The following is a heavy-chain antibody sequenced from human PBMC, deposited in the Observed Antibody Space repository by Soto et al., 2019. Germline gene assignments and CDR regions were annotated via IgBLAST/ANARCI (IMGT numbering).Heavy chain of an antibody. V-gene: IGHV1-18*04. D-gene: IGHD3-3*01. CDR2: SGNT. CDR3: ARGADDFSSGYYYEY. CDR1: GYTFSRHG. Sequence: QVQLVQSGAEVKKPGASVTVSCKASGYTFSRHGISWVRQAPGQGLEWMAWSGNTNYAQKFQGRLTLTTNPSTRTDYMALRSLRSDDTAVYYCARGADDFSSGYYYEYWGQGTLVNVYS. J-gene: IGHJ4*02.